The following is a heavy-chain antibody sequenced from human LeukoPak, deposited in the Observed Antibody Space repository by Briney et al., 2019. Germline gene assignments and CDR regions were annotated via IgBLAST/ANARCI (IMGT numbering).Heavy chain of an antibody. D-gene: IGHD3-10*01. J-gene: IGHJ6*02. Sequence: PSETLSLTCTVSGGSISSYYWSWIRQPPGKGLEWIGYIYYSGSTNYNPSLKSRVTISVDTSKNQFSLKLSSVTAADTAVYYCARDRYYYGSGSWGYYYYYGMDVWGQGTTVTVSS. CDR1: GGSISSYY. CDR2: IYYSGST. V-gene: IGHV4-59*01. CDR3: ARDRYYYGSGSWGYYYYYGMDV.